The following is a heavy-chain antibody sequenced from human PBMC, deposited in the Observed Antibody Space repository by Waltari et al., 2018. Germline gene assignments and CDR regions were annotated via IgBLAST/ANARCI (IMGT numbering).Heavy chain of an antibody. CDR2: INQDGSEE. Sequence: EVQVVESVGSLVQPGGSLRLSCAASGFIFSSYWIRWVRETSGKGLAWVANINQDGSEEYNVDSVKGRFTISRDNANNSLYLQMNSLRAEDTALYYCARVRSSGNYYYYMDVWGKGTTVTVSS. J-gene: IGHJ6*03. CDR1: GFIFSSYW. D-gene: IGHD3-22*01. CDR3: ARVRSSGNYYYYMDV. V-gene: IGHV3-7*01.